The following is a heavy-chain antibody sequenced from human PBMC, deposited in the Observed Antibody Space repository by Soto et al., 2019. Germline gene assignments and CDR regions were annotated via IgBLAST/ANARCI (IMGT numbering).Heavy chain of an antibody. CDR1: GYTFASYA. V-gene: IGHV1-18*01. J-gene: IGHJ4*02. CDR2: ISAYNGNT. CDR3: ARDPPPPDY. Sequence: ASVKVSCKASGYTFASYAISCMRQAPGRGLEWMGWISAYNGNTNYAQKLQGRVTMTTDTSTSTAYMELRSLRSDDTAVYYCARDPPPPDYWGQGTLVTVS.